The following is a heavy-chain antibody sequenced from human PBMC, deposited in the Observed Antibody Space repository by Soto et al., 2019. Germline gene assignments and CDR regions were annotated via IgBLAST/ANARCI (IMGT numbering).Heavy chain of an antibody. CDR3: ARDLSRGYSYGSDY. D-gene: IGHD5-18*01. CDR2: IWYDGSNK. CDR1: GFTFSSYG. V-gene: IGHV3-33*01. Sequence: QVQLVESGGGVVQPGRSLRLSCAASGFTFSSYGMHWVRQAPGKGLEGVAVIWYDGSNKYYADSVKGRFTISRDNSKNTLYLQMNSLRAEDTAVYYCARDLSRGYSYGSDYWGQGTLVTVSS. J-gene: IGHJ4*02.